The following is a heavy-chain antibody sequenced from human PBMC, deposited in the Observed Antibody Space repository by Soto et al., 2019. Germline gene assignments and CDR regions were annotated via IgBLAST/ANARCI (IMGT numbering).Heavy chain of an antibody. D-gene: IGHD6-13*01. CDR2: IVPLFRTT. J-gene: IGHJ6*04. CDR3: ARGGYSSTWSNLLDRSGLDV. CDR1: GGTFSSYA. V-gene: IGHV1-69*06. Sequence: QVQLVQSGAEAKKPGSSVKVSCKTSGGTFSSYAISWVRQAPGQGLEWMGGIVPLFRTTNYAQKFHGRVTINADMSTYTVYMEMSGHRSGATAVYYCARGGYSSTWSNLLDRSGLDVWGEGTTVTVSS.